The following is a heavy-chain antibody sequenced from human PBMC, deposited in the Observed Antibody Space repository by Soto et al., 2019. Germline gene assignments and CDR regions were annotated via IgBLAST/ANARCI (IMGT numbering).Heavy chain of an antibody. Sequence: SETLSLTCTVSGDSINNYYWSWTRQPPGKRLEWIGYIYYTGSTTYNPSLESRVTMSVDTSKNQFSLKLNSVNAADTAVYYCAKYRRTEAEGFTLDYWGRGTLVTVSS. CDR1: GDSINNYY. J-gene: IGHJ4*02. CDR3: AKYRRTEAEGFTLDY. V-gene: IGHV4-59*01. CDR2: IYYTGST. D-gene: IGHD6-13*01.